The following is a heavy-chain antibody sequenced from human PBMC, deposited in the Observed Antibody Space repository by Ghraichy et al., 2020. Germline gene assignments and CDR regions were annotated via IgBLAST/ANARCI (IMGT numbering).Heavy chain of an antibody. D-gene: IGHD4-11*01. J-gene: IGHJ6*02. CDR1: GGSVTTGTYY. CDR3: ARTNPGLTTALAYYYGMDI. V-gene: IGHV4-61*01. Sequence: SETLSLTCTVSGGSVTTGTYYWSLIRQPPGKGLEWIGYIYHSGTTNYNSSLTSRVTISIDTSKNQFSLRLTSVTAADTAVYYCARTNPGLTTALAYYYGMDIWGQGTTVTVSS. CDR2: IYHSGTT.